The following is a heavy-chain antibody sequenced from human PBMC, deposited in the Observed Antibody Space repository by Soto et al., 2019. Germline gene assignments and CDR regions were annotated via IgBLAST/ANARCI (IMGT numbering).Heavy chain of an antibody. V-gene: IGHV4-30-4*01. CDR1: GGPIKTGDYY. Sequence: SETLSLTCNVSGGPIKTGDYYWNWIRQPPGKGLEWIGYVFYSGATNYSPSLKSRAAISMDTSKNQFSLSLTSVTAADTAVYYCARAGFSYGHLLFWGQGIRVTVSS. CDR2: VFYSGAT. CDR3: ARAGFSYGHLLF. D-gene: IGHD3-10*01. J-gene: IGHJ4*02.